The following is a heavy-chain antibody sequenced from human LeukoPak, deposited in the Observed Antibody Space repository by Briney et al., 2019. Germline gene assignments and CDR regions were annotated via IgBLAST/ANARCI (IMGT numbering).Heavy chain of an antibody. CDR3: ARTHLRDYYGSGSYGFDY. Sequence: GGSLRLSCAASGFTFSSYSMNWVRQAPGKGLEWVSSISSSSSYIYYADSVKGRFTISRDNAKNSLYLQMNSLRAEDTAVYYCARTHLRDYYGSGSYGFDYWGQGTLVTVSS. D-gene: IGHD3-10*01. V-gene: IGHV3-21*01. CDR2: ISSSSSYI. J-gene: IGHJ4*02. CDR1: GFTFSSYS.